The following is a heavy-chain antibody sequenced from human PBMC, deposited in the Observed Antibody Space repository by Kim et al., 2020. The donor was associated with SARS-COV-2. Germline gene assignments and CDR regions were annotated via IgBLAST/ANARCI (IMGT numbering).Heavy chain of an antibody. D-gene: IGHD6-13*01. V-gene: IGHV4-39*01. Sequence: SETLSLTCTVSGGSISSSSYYWGWIRQPPGKGLEWIGSIYYSGSTYYNPSLKSRVTISVDTSKNQFSLKLSSVTAADTAVYYCASGDRERSWYGDWFDPWGQGTLVTVSS. J-gene: IGHJ5*02. CDR2: IYYSGST. CDR3: ASGDRERSWYGDWFDP. CDR1: GGSISSSSYY.